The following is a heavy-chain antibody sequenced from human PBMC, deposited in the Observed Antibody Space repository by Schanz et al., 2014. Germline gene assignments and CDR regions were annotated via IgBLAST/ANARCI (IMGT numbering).Heavy chain of an antibody. CDR1: GFTASSHS. Sequence: EVQLVESGGGLVKPGGSLRLSCGVSGFTASSHSMNWVRQAPGKGLEWVSAISGSGGSTYYADSVKGRFTISRDNSKNTLYLQMNSLRAEDTAVYYCAKTLESCPGGRCSRGYFDYWGQGTLVTVSS. CDR2: ISGSGGST. CDR3: AKTLESCPGGRCSRGYFDY. D-gene: IGHD2-8*02. J-gene: IGHJ4*02. V-gene: IGHV3-23*04.